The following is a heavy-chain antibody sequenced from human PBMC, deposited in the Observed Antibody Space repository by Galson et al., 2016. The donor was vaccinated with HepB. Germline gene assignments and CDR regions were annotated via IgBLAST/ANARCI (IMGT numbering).Heavy chain of an antibody. CDR1: GFSFSHAW. D-gene: IGHD5-18*01. V-gene: IGHV3-15*07. J-gene: IGHJ6*02. CDR2: IKSESDGGTT. Sequence: SLRLSCAASGFSFSHAWMNWVRQAPGKGLQRVGRIKSESDGGTTDYAAPVKGRFTISRDDSKNTLYLQMNSLKTEDTAVYYCTTWGTGIQLWVLDQWYHGMDVWGQGTTVTVSS. CDR3: TTWGTGIQLWVLDQWYHGMDV.